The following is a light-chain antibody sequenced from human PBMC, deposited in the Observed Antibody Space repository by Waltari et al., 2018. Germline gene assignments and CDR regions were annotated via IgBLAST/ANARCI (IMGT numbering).Light chain of an antibody. Sequence: EVVLTQSPDTLSLSPGERATLSCRASQSVSNSSLAWYQQKPGQAPRLLISGGSTRATGIPDRFSGAGSGTDFTLTISRLEPEDFAVYYCQHYGRSPPNTFGQGSKLEIK. J-gene: IGKJ2*01. CDR3: QHYGRSPPNT. V-gene: IGKV3-20*01. CDR2: GGS. CDR1: QSVSNSS.